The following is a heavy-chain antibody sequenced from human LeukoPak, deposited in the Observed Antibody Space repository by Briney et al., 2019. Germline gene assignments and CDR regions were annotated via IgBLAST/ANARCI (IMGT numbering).Heavy chain of an antibody. D-gene: IGHD1-26*01. CDR1: GGSISSYY. Sequence: SETLSLTCAVSGGSISSYYWSWIRQPPGKGLEWIGYIYYSGSTNYNPSLKSRVTISVDTSKNQFSLKLSSVTAADTAVYYCARWDPIGNDFDYWGQGTLVTVSS. CDR3: ARWDPIGNDFDY. J-gene: IGHJ4*02. V-gene: IGHV4-59*01. CDR2: IYYSGST.